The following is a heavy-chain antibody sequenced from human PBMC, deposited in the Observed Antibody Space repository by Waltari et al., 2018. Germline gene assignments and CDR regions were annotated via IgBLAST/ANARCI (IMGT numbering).Heavy chain of an antibody. D-gene: IGHD5-12*01. CDR3: ARGDGYNSDY. CDR1: GGSISSYY. CDR2: IYTSGST. V-gene: IGHV4-4*07. J-gene: IGHJ4*02. Sequence: QVQLQESGPGLVKPSETLSLTCTVSGGSISSYYWSWIRQPAGKGLEWIGRIYTSGSTNHNPALKSRVTMSVDRSKTQFSLKLTSVTAADTAVYYCARGDGYNSDYWGQGTLVTVSS.